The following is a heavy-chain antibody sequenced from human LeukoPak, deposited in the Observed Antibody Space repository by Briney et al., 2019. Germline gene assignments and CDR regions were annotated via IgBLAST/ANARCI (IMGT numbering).Heavy chain of an antibody. J-gene: IGHJ4*02. CDR2: IKQDGSEK. D-gene: IGHD3-10*01. Sequence: GGSLRLSCAASGFIFSNYWMSWVRQAPGRGLEWVANIKQDGSEKYYVDSVKGRFTISRDNAKNSLYLQMNSLRAEDTAVYYCARGRLVRGVISYFDYWGQGTLVTVSS. CDR1: GFIFSNYW. V-gene: IGHV3-7*01. CDR3: ARGRLVRGVISYFDY.